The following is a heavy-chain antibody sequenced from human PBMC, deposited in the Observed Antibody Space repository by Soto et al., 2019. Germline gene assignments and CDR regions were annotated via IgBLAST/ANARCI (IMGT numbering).Heavy chain of an antibody. D-gene: IGHD6-6*01. Sequence: GGSLRLSCAASGFTFSSYAMSWVRQAPGKGLEWVSAISGSGGSTYYADAVKGRFTIASDNSKNTLYLQMNSLRAEDTAVYYCVIIPPRCLLARFDYWGEGTRVTV. CDR2: ISGSGGST. CDR3: VIIPPRCLLARFDY. V-gene: IGHV3-23*01. J-gene: IGHJ4*02. CDR1: GFTFSSYA.